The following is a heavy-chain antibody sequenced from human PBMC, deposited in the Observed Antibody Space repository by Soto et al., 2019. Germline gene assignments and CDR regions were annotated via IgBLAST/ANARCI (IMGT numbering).Heavy chain of an antibody. CDR3: ARAPGNWNDYQFDY. CDR1: GFTFNNYA. CDR2: ISYDGSNK. D-gene: IGHD1-20*01. V-gene: IGHV3-30-3*01. J-gene: IGHJ4*02. Sequence: QVQLVESGGGVVQPGRSLRLSCAASGFTFNNYAMHWVRQAPGKGLEWVAVISYDGSNKYYADSVKGRFTISRDNSKNTLYLQMNSLRAEDTAVYYCARAPGNWNDYQFDYWGQGTLVTVSS.